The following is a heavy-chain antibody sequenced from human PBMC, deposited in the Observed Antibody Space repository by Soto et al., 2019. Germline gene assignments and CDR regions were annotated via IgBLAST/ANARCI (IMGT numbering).Heavy chain of an antibody. D-gene: IGHD6-6*01. Sequence: PGGSLRLSCSASGFTFRSYAMSWVRQAPGKGLEWVSYISSSSSTIYYADSVKGRFTISRDNAKNSLYLQMNSLRAEDTAVYYCARVRGESSSYYYYMDVWGKGTTVTVSS. CDR2: ISSSSSTI. J-gene: IGHJ6*03. CDR1: GFTFRSYA. V-gene: IGHV3-48*01. CDR3: ARVRGESSSYYYYMDV.